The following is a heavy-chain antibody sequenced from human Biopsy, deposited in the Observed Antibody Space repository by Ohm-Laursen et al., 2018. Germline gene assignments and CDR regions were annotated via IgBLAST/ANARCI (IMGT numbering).Heavy chain of an antibody. Sequence: SDTLSLTCAVSGVSITAYYWSWIRQPPGKGLECIGNIHHSGSTNYNPSLKSRLTISVDTSKSQFSLKLSSVTAADTAVYYCARDYNTSGYYYVSWGQGTLVTVSS. D-gene: IGHD3-22*01. J-gene: IGHJ5*02. CDR1: GVSITAYY. CDR3: ARDYNTSGYYYVS. CDR2: IHHSGST. V-gene: IGHV4-4*09.